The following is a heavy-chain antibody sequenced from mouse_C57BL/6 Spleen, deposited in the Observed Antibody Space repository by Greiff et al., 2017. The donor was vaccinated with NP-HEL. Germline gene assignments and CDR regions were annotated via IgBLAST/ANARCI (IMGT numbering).Heavy chain of an antibody. CDR3: ARADDYDVNDYYAMDY. J-gene: IGHJ4*01. CDR1: GYTFTSYG. Sequence: QVQLQQSGAELARPGASVKLSCKASGYTFTSYGISWVKQRTGQGLEWIGEIYPRSGNTYYTEKFKGKATLTADKSSSTAYMELRSLTSEDSAVYFCARADDYDVNDYYAMDYWGQGTSVTVSS. CDR2: IYPRSGNT. V-gene: IGHV1-81*01. D-gene: IGHD2-4*01.